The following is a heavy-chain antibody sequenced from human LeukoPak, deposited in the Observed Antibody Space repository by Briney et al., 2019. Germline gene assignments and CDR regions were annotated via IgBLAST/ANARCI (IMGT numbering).Heavy chain of an antibody. J-gene: IGHJ6*02. CDR3: AKSIRNPYYYYGMDV. CDR1: GFTFSSYA. CDR2: IKQDGSEK. D-gene: IGHD1-14*01. V-gene: IGHV3-7*03. Sequence: TGGSLRLSCAASGFTFSSYAMSWVRQATGKGLGWVANIKQDGSEKYYVDSVKGRFTISRDNAKNSLYLQMNSLRAEDTAVYYCAKSIRNPYYYYGMDVWGQGTTVTVSS.